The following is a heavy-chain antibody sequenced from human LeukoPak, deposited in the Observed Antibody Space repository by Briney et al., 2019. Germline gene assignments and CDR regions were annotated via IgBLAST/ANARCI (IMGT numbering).Heavy chain of an antibody. CDR3: ARHGYYYGSGSYTYGMDV. Sequence: SVKVSCKACGGTFISYAISWVRQAPGQGLEWMGRIIPIFGTANYAQKFQGRVTITADESTSTAYMELSSLRSEDTAVYYCARHGYYYGSGSYTYGMDVWGQGTTVTVSS. V-gene: IGHV1-69*01. CDR2: IIPIFGTA. CDR1: GGTFISYA. D-gene: IGHD3-10*01. J-gene: IGHJ6*02.